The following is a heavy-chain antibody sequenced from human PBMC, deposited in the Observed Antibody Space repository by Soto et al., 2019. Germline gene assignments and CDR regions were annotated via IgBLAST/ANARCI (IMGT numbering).Heavy chain of an antibody. CDR2: IRSKANSYAK. D-gene: IGHD3-16*01. Sequence: GGSLRLSCAASGFTFSGSAMHWVRQASGKGLEWVGRIRSKANSYAKAYAASVKGRFTISRDDSKNTAYLQMNSLKTEDTAVYYCTNMMGYYMDVWGKGTTVTVSS. V-gene: IGHV3-73*01. CDR1: GFTFSGSA. CDR3: TNMMGYYMDV. J-gene: IGHJ6*03.